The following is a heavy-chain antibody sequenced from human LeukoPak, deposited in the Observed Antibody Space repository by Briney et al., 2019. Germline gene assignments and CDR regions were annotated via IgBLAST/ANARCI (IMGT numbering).Heavy chain of an antibody. CDR3: ARDPRYCSGDSCYDF. V-gene: IGHV3-23*01. CDR2: ISGSGSDT. Sequence: GGCLRLSCAASGFTFVSYAMSWVRQVPGKGLEWVSAISGSGSDTYYADSVKGRFTISRDTAKNSLYLQMNSLRDEDTAMYYCARDPRYCSGDSCYDFWGQGTLVTVPS. D-gene: IGHD2-15*01. J-gene: IGHJ4*02. CDR1: GFTFVSYA.